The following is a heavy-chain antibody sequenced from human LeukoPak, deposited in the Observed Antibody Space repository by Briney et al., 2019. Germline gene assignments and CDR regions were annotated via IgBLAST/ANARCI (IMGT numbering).Heavy chain of an antibody. CDR1: GFTFSSYG. Sequence: PGGSLRLSCAASGFTFSSYGMHWVRQAPGKGLEWVAFIRYDGSNKYCADSVKGRFTISRDNSKNTLYLQMNSLRAEDTAVYYCAKDPGYSSSWPYYYYYMDVWGKGTTVTVSS. CDR2: IRYDGSNK. V-gene: IGHV3-30*02. J-gene: IGHJ6*03. D-gene: IGHD6-13*01. CDR3: AKDPGYSSSWPYYYYYMDV.